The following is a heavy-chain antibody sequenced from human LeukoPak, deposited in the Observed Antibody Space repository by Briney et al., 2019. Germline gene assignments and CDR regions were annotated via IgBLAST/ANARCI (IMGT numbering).Heavy chain of an antibody. CDR1: GYSFTSYW. CDR2: IYPDDSDT. Sequence: GESLKISCKGSGYSFTSYWIGWVRQMPGKGLEWMGIIYPDDSDTRYSPSFQGQVTISADKFISTAYLQWSSLKASDTAIYYCARLSIQDSSRWFYPWGQGTLVTVSS. D-gene: IGHD3-3*01. V-gene: IGHV5-51*01. J-gene: IGHJ5*02. CDR3: ARLSIQDSSRWFYP.